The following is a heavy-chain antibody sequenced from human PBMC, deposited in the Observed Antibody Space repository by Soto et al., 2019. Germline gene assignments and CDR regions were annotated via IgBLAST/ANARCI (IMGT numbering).Heavy chain of an antibody. CDR1: GFTFDDYG. Sequence: EVQLVESGGGLVQPGRSLRLSCAASGFTFDDYGMHWVRLAPGKGLEWVAAISWDSGIIDYVDSVRGRFTISRDNAKSSLYLQMNSLRAEVTSLYYCAKAVVVGQKSWFNYFDSWGQGTLVTVSS. CDR2: ISWDSGII. V-gene: IGHV3-9*01. D-gene: IGHD2-15*01. CDR3: AKAVVVGQKSWFNYFDS. J-gene: IGHJ4*02.